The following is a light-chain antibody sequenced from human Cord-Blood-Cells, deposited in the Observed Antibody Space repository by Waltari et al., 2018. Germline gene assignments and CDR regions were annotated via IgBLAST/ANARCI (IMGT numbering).Light chain of an antibody. V-gene: IGKV1-33*01. CDR1: QDISNY. J-gene: IGKJ5*01. Sequence: IQMTHSHSSPSASGGDRVTITCQARQDISNYLNWYQQKPGKAPKLLIYDASNLETGVPSRFSESGSGTDLTFTISSLRPEDMATYYCQQYDNLPITFGQGTRLESK. CDR3: QQYDNLPIT. CDR2: DAS.